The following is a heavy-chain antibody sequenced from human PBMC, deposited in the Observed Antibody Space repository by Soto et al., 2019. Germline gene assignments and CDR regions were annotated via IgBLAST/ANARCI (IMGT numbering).Heavy chain of an antibody. D-gene: IGHD3-3*02. Sequence: SSETLSLTCAVYGGSFSGYYWTWIRQPPGTGLEWIGEINHSGSTNYNPSLKSRVTISVDTSKNQFSLKLSSVTAADTAVYYCASPKIAFYNWFDPSGQGTLVTVSS. J-gene: IGHJ5*02. V-gene: IGHV4-34*01. CDR3: ASPKIAFYNWFDP. CDR1: GGSFSGYY. CDR2: INHSGST.